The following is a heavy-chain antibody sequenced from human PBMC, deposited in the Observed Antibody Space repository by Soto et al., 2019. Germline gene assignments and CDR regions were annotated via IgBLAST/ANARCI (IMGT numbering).Heavy chain of an antibody. J-gene: IGHJ6*03. CDR2: INHSGST. CDR3: ASFYDFWSGPTNSYYMDG. D-gene: IGHD3-3*01. V-gene: IGHV4-34*01. CDR1: GGSFSGYY. Sequence: SETLSLTCAVYGGSFSGYYWSWIRQPPGKGLEWIGEINHSGSTNYNPSLKSRVTISVDTSKNQFSLRLSSVTAADTAVYYCASFYDFWSGPTNSYYMDGWGKGTTVTVAS.